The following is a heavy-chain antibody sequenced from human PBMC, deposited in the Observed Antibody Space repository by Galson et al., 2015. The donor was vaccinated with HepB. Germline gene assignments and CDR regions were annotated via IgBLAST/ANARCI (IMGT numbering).Heavy chain of an antibody. CDR3: ARGQGSSGWYWAMQNTDY. V-gene: IGHV1-2*06. J-gene: IGHJ4*02. Sequence: SVKVSCKASGYTFTGYYMHWVRQAPGQGLEWMGRINPNSGGTNYAQKFQGRVTMTRDTSISTAYMELSRLRSDDTAVYYCARGQGSSGWYWAMQNTDYWGQGTLVTVSS. CDR2: INPNSGGT. CDR1: GYTFTGYY. D-gene: IGHD6-19*01.